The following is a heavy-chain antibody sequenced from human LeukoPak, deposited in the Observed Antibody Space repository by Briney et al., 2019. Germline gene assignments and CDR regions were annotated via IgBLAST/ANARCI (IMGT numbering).Heavy chain of an antibody. V-gene: IGHV1-2*02. J-gene: IGHJ4*02. D-gene: IGHD5-12*01. CDR3: ARDRGGYSGYERDY. CDR1: GYTFTGYY. Sequence: ASVKVSCKASGYTFTGYYMHWVRQAPGQGLEWMGWINPNSGGTNYAQNFQGRVTMTRDTSISTAYMELSRLRSDDTAVYYCARDRGGYSGYERDYWGQGTLVTVSS. CDR2: INPNSGGT.